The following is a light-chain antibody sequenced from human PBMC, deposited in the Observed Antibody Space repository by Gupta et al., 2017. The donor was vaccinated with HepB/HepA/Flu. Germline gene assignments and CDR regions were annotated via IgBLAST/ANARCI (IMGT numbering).Light chain of an antibody. Sequence: SSLLTHPPSVSVAPGKTARITCGGNNIGSKSVHWYQQKPGQAPVLVVYDDSDRPSGIPERFSGSNSGITANLTISRVEAGDEADYYCQVWDSISDPLVFGGGTKLTVL. CDR3: QVWDSISDPLV. CDR1: NIGSKS. V-gene: IGLV3-21*03. CDR2: DDS. J-gene: IGLJ2*01.